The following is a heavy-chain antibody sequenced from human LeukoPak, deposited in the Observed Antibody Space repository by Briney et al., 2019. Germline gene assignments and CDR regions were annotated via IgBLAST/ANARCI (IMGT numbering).Heavy chain of an antibody. CDR2: IKSDGSSS. CDR3: VRDLDLGGYSSFEY. D-gene: IGHD4-23*01. V-gene: IGHV3-74*01. Sequence: GGSLRLSCAASGFTFSSYFWMHWVRQAPGKGLVWVSRIKSDGSSSTYADSVKGRFTISRDNAKNSLYLQMNTLRAEDTAVYYCVRDLDLGGYSSFEYWGRGTLVTVCS. J-gene: IGHJ4*02. CDR1: GFTFSSYFW.